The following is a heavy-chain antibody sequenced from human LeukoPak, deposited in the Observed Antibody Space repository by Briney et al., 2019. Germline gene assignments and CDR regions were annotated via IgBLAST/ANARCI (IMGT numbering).Heavy chain of an antibody. CDR1: GFTFSSYS. J-gene: IGHJ4*02. D-gene: IGHD6-19*01. V-gene: IGHV3-21*01. CDR3: APQGIAVADY. CDR2: ISSSSSYI. Sequence: PGGSLRLSCAASGFTFSSYSMNWIRQAPGKGLEWVSSISSSSSYIYYADSVKGRFTISRDNAKNSLYLQMNSLRAEDTAVYYCAPQGIAVADYWGQGTLVTVSS.